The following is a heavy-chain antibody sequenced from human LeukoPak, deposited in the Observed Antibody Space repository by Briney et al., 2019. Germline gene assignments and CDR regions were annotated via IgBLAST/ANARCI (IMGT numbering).Heavy chain of an antibody. V-gene: IGHV4-39*01. D-gene: IGHD3-16*01. J-gene: IGHJ5*02. Sequence: PSETLSLTCTVSGGSISSTSFYWSWIRQPPGKGLEWIGEINHSGSTNYNPSLKSRVTISVDTSKNQFSLKLSSVTAADTAVYYCARHRWGGFDPWGQGTLVTVSS. CDR3: ARHRWGGFDP. CDR1: GGSISSTSFY. CDR2: INHSGST.